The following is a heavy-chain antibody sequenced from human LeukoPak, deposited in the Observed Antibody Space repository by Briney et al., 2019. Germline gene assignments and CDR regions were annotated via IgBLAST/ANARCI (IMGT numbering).Heavy chain of an antibody. CDR3: ARDSCSGGSCYFFRTYYYYYYIDV. CDR1: GGTFSSYA. D-gene: IGHD2-15*01. CDR2: IIPIFGTA. V-gene: IGHV1-69*06. Sequence: SVTVSCKASGGTFSSYAISWVRQAPGQGLEWMGGIIPIFGTANYAQKFQGRVTITADKSTSTAYMELSSLRSEDTAVYYCARDSCSGGSCYFFRTYYYYYYIDVWGKGTTVTVSS. J-gene: IGHJ6*03.